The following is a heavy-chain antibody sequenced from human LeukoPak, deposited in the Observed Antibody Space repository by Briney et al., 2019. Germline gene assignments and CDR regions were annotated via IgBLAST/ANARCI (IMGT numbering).Heavy chain of an antibody. CDR3: AKDGALYYDSSGLYNAFDI. J-gene: IGHJ3*02. V-gene: IGHV3-23*01. CDR1: GFTFSSYA. Sequence: GGSLRLSCAASGFTFSSYAMSWVRQAPGKGLEWVSAISGSGGSTYYADSVKGRFTISRDNSKNTLYLQMNSLRAEDTAVYYCAKDGALYYDSSGLYNAFDIWGQGTMVTVSS. D-gene: IGHD3-22*01. CDR2: ISGSGGST.